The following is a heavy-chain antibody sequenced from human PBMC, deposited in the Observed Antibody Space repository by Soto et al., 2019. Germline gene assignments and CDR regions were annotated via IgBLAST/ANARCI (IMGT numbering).Heavy chain of an antibody. CDR2: MFYTGST. V-gene: IGHV4-61*01. D-gene: IGHD3-3*01. CDR3: ARDSAYGSGYDF. J-gene: IGHJ4*02. CDR1: GASVSSGSHF. Sequence: PSETLSLTCSVYGASVSSGSHFWSWIRQPPGKGLEWIGYMFYTGSTNYNPSLKSRVSILLDTSMNQFSLRLTSVTVADTAVYYGARDSAYGSGYDFWGQGTLVSVSS.